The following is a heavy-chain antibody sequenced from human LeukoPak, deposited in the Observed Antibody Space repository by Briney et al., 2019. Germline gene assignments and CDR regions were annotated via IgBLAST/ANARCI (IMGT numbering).Heavy chain of an antibody. CDR2: VYDSGST. V-gene: IGHV4-38-2*01. J-gene: IGHJ4*02. CDR1: GYSISSGYY. D-gene: IGHD5-18*01. Sequence: SETLSLTCAVSGYSISSGYYWGWIRQPPGKGLEWIGSVYDSGSTYYNPSLKSRVTISVDTSKNQFSLKLSSVPAADTAVYYCARVFKGYSYGFVGNWGQGTLVTVSS. CDR3: ARVFKGYSYGFVGN.